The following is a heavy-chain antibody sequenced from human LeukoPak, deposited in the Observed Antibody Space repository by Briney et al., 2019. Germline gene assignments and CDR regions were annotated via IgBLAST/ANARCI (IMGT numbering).Heavy chain of an antibody. J-gene: IGHJ4*02. V-gene: IGHV1-8*01. CDR1: GYIFTNYD. CDR2: MNPNSGNT. D-gene: IGHD3-9*01. CDR3: ARGPPYDILTGYYLDY. Sequence: ASVKVSCKASGYIFTNYDIHWVRQTPGQGLEWMGWMNPNSGNTAYPQQFQDRVSMTSNKSISTAYMELSSLRSEDTAVYYCARGPPYDILTGYYLDYWGQGTLVTVSS.